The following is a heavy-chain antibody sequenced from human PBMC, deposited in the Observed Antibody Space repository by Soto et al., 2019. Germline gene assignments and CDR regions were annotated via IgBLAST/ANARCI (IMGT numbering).Heavy chain of an antibody. D-gene: IGHD6-19*01. CDR3: ARRAAVGGTSHYDY. CDR2: IRNKATSYTT. Sequence: PGGSLRLSCAASGFTFSDHYMDWVRQAPGKGLEWVGRIRNKATSYTTEYAASVKGRFTISRDDSKKSLYLQMNSLKTEDTAVYFCARRAAVGGTSHYDYWGQGTLVTVSS. CDR1: GFTFSDHY. J-gene: IGHJ4*02. V-gene: IGHV3-72*01.